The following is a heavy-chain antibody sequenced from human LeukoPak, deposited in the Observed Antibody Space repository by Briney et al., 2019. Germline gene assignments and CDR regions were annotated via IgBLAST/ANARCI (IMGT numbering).Heavy chain of an antibody. CDR1: GGSISSSSHS. D-gene: IGHD6-13*01. CDR2: IYYTGAT. V-gene: IGHV4-39*01. J-gene: IGHJ5*02. CDR3: AQSLGSSNWIGNWFDP. Sequence: SETLSLTCTVSGGSISSSSHSWGWIRQPPGKGLEWTGSIYYTGATYYNPSLKSRVTISVDTSKNQFSLKLNSVTAADTAVYYCAQSLGSSNWIGNWFDPWGQGTLVTVSS.